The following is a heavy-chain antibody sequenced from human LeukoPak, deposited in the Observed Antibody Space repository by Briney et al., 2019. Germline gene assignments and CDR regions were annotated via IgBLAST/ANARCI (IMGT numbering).Heavy chain of an antibody. CDR2: IYSGGST. V-gene: IGHV3-66*02. J-gene: IGHJ4*02. CDR1: GFTVSSNY. CDR3: ARDYQLLYFDY. Sequence: PGGSLRLSCAASGFTVSSNYMSWVRQAPGKGLEWVSVIYSGGSTYYADSVKGRFTISRDNSKNTLYLQMNSLRAEDTAVYYCARDYQLLYFDYWGQGTLVTVSS. D-gene: IGHD2-2*01.